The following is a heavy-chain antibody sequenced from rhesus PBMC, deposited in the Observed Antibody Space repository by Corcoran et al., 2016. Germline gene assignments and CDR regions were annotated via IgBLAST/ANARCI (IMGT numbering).Heavy chain of an antibody. Sequence: EVQLVESGGGLVQPGGSLRLSCAASGFTFSDYAIAWFRPAPGKGLEWVGFIRSKAYGGTAEYAASVKGRFTISRDDSKNTAYLQMSSLKTEDTAVYYCTSGNYFDYWGQGVLVTVSS. V-gene: IGHV3-153D*01. J-gene: IGHJ4*01. CDR1: GFTFSDYA. D-gene: IGHD2-21*01. CDR2: IRSKAYGGTA. CDR3: TSGNYFDY.